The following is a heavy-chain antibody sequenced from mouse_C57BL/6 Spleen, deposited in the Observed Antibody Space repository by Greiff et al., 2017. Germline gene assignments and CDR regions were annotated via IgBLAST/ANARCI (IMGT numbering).Heavy chain of an antibody. CDR3: AREGNSLLFDV. Sequence: EVQLQESGPVLVKPGASVKMSCKASGYTFTDYYINWVKQSHGKSLEWIVVINPYNGGTSYNQKFKGKATLTVDKSSSTAYMELSSLTSEDAAVYFCAREGNSLLFDVWGKGTTVTVSS. J-gene: IGHJ1*03. CDR1: GYTFTDYY. V-gene: IGHV1-19*01. D-gene: IGHD2-1*01. CDR2: INPYNGGT.